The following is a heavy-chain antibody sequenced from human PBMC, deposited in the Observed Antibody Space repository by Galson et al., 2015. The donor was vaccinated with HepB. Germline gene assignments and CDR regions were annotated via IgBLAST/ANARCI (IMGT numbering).Heavy chain of an antibody. V-gene: IGHV3-30*02. CDR2: IRYDGSNK. CDR1: GFTFSSYG. Sequence: SLRLSCAASGFTFSSYGMHWVRQAPGKGLEWVAFIRYDGSNKYYADSVKGRFTISRDNSKNTLYLQMNSLRAEDTAVYYCAKEMSSSGSRPRSILDYWGQGTLVTVSS. CDR3: AKEMSSSGSRPRSILDY. D-gene: IGHD3-22*01. J-gene: IGHJ4*02.